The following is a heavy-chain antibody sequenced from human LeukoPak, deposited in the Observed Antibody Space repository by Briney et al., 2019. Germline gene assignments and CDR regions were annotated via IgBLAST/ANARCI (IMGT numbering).Heavy chain of an antibody. D-gene: IGHD3-16*02. CDR3: ARSGYDYVWGSYRYTNDAFDI. V-gene: IGHV1-8*01. Sequence: GASVKVSCKASGYTFTSYDINWVRQATGQGLEWMGWMNPNSGNTGYAQKFQGRVTMTRNTSISTAYMELSSLRSEDTAVYYCARSGYDYVWGSYRYTNDAFDIWGQGTMVTVSS. J-gene: IGHJ3*02. CDR1: GYTFTSYD. CDR2: MNPNSGNT.